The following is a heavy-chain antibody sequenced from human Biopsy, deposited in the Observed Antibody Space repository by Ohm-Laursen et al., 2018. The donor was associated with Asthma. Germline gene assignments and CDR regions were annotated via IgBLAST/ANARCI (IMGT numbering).Heavy chain of an antibody. CDR1: GFTVSRDH. CDR3: ARGDSSGWSHYYFDY. J-gene: IGHJ4*02. Sequence: GQTLSLTCAASGFTVSRDHMFWVRQAPGKGLEWVSVIYSGGTSHTADSVRGRFTISRDFSKNALHLQMHSLRVEDTAVYYCARGDSSGWSHYYFDYWGQGTLVTVSS. CDR2: IYSGGTS. D-gene: IGHD6-19*01. V-gene: IGHV3-53*01.